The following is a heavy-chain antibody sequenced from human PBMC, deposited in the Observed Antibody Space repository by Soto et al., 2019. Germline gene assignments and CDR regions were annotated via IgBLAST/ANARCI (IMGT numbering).Heavy chain of an antibody. CDR2: IIPIFGTA. J-gene: IGHJ4*02. Sequence: AVKVSCKASGGTFSSYAVSWVRQAPGQGLEWMGGIIPIFGTANYAQKFQGRVTITADESTSTAYMELSSLRSEDTAVYYCARVATTVTNLDYWGQGSLVTVSS. CDR1: GGTFSSYA. CDR3: ARVATTVTNLDY. V-gene: IGHV1-69*13. D-gene: IGHD4-17*01.